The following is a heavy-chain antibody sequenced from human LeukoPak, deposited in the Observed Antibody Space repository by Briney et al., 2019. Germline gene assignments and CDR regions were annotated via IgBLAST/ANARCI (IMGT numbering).Heavy chain of an antibody. CDR2: ISGSGGST. J-gene: IGHJ4*02. CDR1: GFTFSSYA. D-gene: IGHD6-6*01. V-gene: IGHV3-23*01. CDR3: AKDSESIAALDY. Sequence: GGSLRLSCAASGFTFSSYAMSWVRQAPGKGLEWVSAISGSGGSTYYADSVKGRFTISKDNSKNTLYLQMNSMRAEDTAVYYCAKDSESIAALDYWGQGTLVTVSS.